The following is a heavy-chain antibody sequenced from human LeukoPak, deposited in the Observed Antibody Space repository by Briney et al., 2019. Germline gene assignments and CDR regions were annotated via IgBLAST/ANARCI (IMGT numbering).Heavy chain of an antibody. CDR3: ARGGYSYGYYYYYYMDV. CDR1: GGSFSGYY. D-gene: IGHD5-18*01. Sequence: PSETLSLTCAVYGGSFSGYYWSWIRQPPGKGLEWIGEINHSGSTNYNPSLKSRVTISVSTSKNQFSLKLSSVTAADTAVYYCARGGYSYGYYYYYYMDVWGKGTTVTVSS. V-gene: IGHV4-34*01. J-gene: IGHJ6*03. CDR2: INHSGST.